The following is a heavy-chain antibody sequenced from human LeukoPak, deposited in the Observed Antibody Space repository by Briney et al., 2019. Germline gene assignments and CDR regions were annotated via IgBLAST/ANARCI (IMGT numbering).Heavy chain of an antibody. V-gene: IGHV4-34*01. Sequence: PSETLSLTCAVYGGSFSGYYWSWIRQPPGKGLEWIGEINHSGSTNYNPSLKSRVTISVDTSKNQFSLKLSSVTAADTAVYYCASRIAAAGTGLLSGFFDYWGQGTLVTVSS. CDR1: GGSFSGYY. D-gene: IGHD6-13*01. CDR3: ASRIAAAGTGLLSGFFDY. J-gene: IGHJ4*02. CDR2: INHSGST.